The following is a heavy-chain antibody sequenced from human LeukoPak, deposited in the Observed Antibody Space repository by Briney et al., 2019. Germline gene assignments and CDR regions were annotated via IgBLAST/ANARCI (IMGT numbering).Heavy chain of an antibody. CDR1: GYTFRNYG. J-gene: IGHJ3*02. CDR3: ARGCSSGWYCSHAFDI. Sequence: ASVKVSRKSSGYTFRNYGIRWVRQAPGQGRGWVGWISAYNGNTNYAQRLQGRVTMTTDTSTSTAYMELRSLRSDDTAVYYCARGCSSGWYCSHAFDIWGQGTMVTVSS. CDR2: ISAYNGNT. D-gene: IGHD6-19*01. V-gene: IGHV1-18*01.